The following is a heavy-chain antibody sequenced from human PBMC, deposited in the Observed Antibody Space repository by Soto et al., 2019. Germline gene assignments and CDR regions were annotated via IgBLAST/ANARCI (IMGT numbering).Heavy chain of an antibody. CDR1: GYTFTSYA. V-gene: IGHV1-3*01. D-gene: IGHD3-3*01. CDR2: INAGNGNT. CDR3: ARVWSGYYGAFDI. Sequence: ASVKVSCKASGYTFTSYAMHWVRQAPGQRLEWMGWINAGNGNTKYSQKFQGRVTITRDTSASTAYMELSSLRSEDTAVYYCARVWSGYYGAFDIWGQGTMVTVSS. J-gene: IGHJ3*02.